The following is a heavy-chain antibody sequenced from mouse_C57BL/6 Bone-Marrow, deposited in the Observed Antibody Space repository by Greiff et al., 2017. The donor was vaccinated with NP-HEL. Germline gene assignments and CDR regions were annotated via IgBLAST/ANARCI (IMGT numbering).Heavy chain of an antibody. Sequence: EVKLQESGPGLVKPSQSLSLTCSVTGYSITSGYYWNWIRQFPGNKLEWMGYISYDGSNNYNPSLKNRISITRDTSKNQFFLKLNSVTTEDTATYYCARDRPYDSYRFAYWGQGTLVTVSA. CDR3: ARDRPYDSYRFAY. D-gene: IGHD2-4*01. CDR1: GYSITSGYY. J-gene: IGHJ3*01. V-gene: IGHV3-6*01. CDR2: ISYDGSN.